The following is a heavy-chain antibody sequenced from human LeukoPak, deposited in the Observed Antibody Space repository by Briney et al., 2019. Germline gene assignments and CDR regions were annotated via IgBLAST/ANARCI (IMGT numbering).Heavy chain of an antibody. Sequence: GGTLRLSCEASGFSFSNYAMHWVRQAPGKGLEWVAVISYDGSNKYYADSVKGRFTISRDNSKNTLYLQMNSLRAEDTAVYYCAREPYSSGWYFSYYFDYWGQGTLVTVSP. D-gene: IGHD6-19*01. J-gene: IGHJ4*02. CDR1: GFSFSNYA. CDR2: ISYDGSNK. V-gene: IGHV3-30-3*01. CDR3: AREPYSSGWYFSYYFDY.